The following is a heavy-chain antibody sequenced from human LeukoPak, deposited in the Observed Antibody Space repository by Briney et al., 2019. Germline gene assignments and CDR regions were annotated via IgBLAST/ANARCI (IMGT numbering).Heavy chain of an antibody. CDR3: AKIPKGGYFDS. J-gene: IGHJ4*02. Sequence: GGSLRLSCAASGFTFSSYAMSWVRQAPGKGLEWVSAISGSGGSTYYADSVKGRFTISGDSSKNTLSLQMNSLRAEDTAVYYCAKIPKGGYFDSWGQGTLVTVSS. D-gene: IGHD2-2*01. CDR2: ISGSGGST. CDR1: GFTFSSYA. V-gene: IGHV3-23*01.